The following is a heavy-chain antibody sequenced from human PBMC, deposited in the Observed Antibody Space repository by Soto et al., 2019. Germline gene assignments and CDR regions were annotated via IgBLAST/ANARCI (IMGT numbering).Heavy chain of an antibody. CDR1: GFTFSSYA. Sequence: GGSLRLSCAASGFTFSSYAMSWVRQAPGKGLEWVSAISGSGGSTYYADSVKGRFTISRDNSKNTLYLQMNSLRAEDTAVYYCAKSPRYCSSTSCYGDYRAQRTLVTVSS. J-gene: IGHJ4*02. CDR3: AKSPRYCSSTSCYGDY. D-gene: IGHD2-2*01. CDR2: ISGSGGST. V-gene: IGHV3-23*01.